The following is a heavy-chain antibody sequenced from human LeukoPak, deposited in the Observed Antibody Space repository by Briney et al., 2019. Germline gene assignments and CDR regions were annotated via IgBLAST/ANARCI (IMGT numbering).Heavy chain of an antibody. CDR3: AKGYGIWFGELLPSYYFDY. CDR2: ISYDGSNK. Sequence: GRSLRLSCAASGFTFSSYGMHWVRQAPGKGLEWVAVISYDGSNKYYADSVKGRFTISRDNSKNTLYLQMNSLRAEDTAVYYCAKGYGIWFGELLPSYYFDYWGQGTLVTVSS. D-gene: IGHD3-10*01. CDR1: GFTFSSYG. V-gene: IGHV3-30*18. J-gene: IGHJ4*02.